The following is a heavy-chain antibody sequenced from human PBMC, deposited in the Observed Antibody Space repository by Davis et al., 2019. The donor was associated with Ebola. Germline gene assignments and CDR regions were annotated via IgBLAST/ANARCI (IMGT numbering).Heavy chain of an antibody. J-gene: IGHJ4*02. CDR1: GYTFNSHG. V-gene: IGHV1-18*01. Sequence: AASVKVSCKASGYTFNSHGISWVRQAPGQGLEWMAWISAYNGHTNYAQKFQGRLTLTTDTSRSTAYMELRSLTSDDTAEYFCARGQNGGWDFDYWGQGTLVTVSS. CDR2: ISAYNGHT. CDR3: ARGQNGGWDFDY. D-gene: IGHD6-19*01.